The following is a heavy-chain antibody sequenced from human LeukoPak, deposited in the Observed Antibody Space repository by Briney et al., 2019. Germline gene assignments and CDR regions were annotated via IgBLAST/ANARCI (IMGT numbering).Heavy chain of an antibody. CDR3: ARRDTRIAAAQLDY. V-gene: IGHV5-51*01. CDR2: IYPGDSDT. CDR1: GYSITTYW. J-gene: IGHJ4*02. D-gene: IGHD6-13*01. Sequence: GESLKISCKGSGYSITTYWIAWVRQMPAKGLEWMGIIYPGDSDTRYSPSFQGQVTFSADKSISTAYLQWSSLKASDTAMYYCARRDTRIAAAQLDYWGQGTLVTVSS.